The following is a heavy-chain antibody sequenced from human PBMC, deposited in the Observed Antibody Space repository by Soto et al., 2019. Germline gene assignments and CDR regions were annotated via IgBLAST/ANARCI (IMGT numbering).Heavy chain of an antibody. CDR3: GRECSPPSVTIRYGMDV. CDR1: GFTFSTYA. J-gene: IGHJ6*02. V-gene: IGHV3-23*01. D-gene: IGHD2-15*01. CDR2: VSGSGGTT. Sequence: EVQLLAAGGGLVQPGGSLRLSCVASGFTFSTYAMSWVRQAPREGLEWVSVVSGSGGTTYYADSVKGRFTISRDNSKKTLYLQMNSLTVEYSATYYCGRECSPPSVTIRYGMDVWSHGTTVTVSS.